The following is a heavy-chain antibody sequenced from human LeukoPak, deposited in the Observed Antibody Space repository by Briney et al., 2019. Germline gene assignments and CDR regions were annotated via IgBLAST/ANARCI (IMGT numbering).Heavy chain of an antibody. J-gene: IGHJ6*02. CDR3: AREAVAGTKYYGMDV. Sequence: ASVKVSCKASGYTFTSYYMHWVRQAPGQGLEWMGIINPSGGSTSYAQKSQGRVTMTRDTSTSTVYMELSSLKSEDTAVYYCAREAVAGTKYYGMDVWGQGTTVTVSS. CDR1: GYTFTSYY. V-gene: IGHV1-46*01. CDR2: INPSGGST. D-gene: IGHD6-19*01.